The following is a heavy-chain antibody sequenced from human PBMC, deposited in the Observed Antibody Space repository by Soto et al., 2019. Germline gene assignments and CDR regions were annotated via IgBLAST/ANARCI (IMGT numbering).Heavy chain of an antibody. D-gene: IGHD5-12*01. J-gene: IGHJ4*02. CDR1: GYTFTGYY. CDR3: ARHSGYDYVFDY. V-gene: IGHV1-2*02. CDR2: INPNNGDT. Sequence: AAVKVSCKASGYTFTGYYIHWVRQAPGQGLEWMGWINPNNGDTNYAQKFQGRVSMTRDTSTSTAYMELSSLRFDDTAVYYCARHSGYDYVFDYWGQGTLVTVSS.